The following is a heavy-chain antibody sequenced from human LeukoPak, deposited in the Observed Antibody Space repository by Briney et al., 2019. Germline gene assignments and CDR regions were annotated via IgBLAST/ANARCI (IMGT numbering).Heavy chain of an antibody. CDR1: GVTSSSYA. J-gene: IGHJ4*02. D-gene: IGHD1-20*01. Sequence: GGCLRLSCAASGVTSSSYAIIWVRQAPRKGLEWVSAISGNGGSTSYADSVKGQFTIPRDNSKNTLYLQMNSLRTEDTAVYYCAKATDFNWIHPPAFFDYWGQGTLVTVSS. V-gene: IGHV3-23*01. CDR2: ISGNGGST. CDR3: AKATDFNWIHPPAFFDY.